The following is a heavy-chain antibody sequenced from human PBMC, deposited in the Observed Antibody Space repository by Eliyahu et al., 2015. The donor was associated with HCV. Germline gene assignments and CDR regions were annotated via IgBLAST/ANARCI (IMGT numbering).Heavy chain of an antibody. CDR1: GGSITTYY. CDR2: IHYSGST. Sequence: QVQLQESGPGLVKPSETLSLTCTVSGGSITTYYWGWIRPPPGKGLGWIGVIHYSGSTNSNPSLKSRVTISVDTSKXQFSLKLTSVTAADTAMYYCASGGGGIAVTGTGGWFDPWGQGTLVTVSS. D-gene: IGHD6-19*01. J-gene: IGHJ5*02. V-gene: IGHV4-59*01. CDR3: ASGGGGIAVTGTGGWFDP.